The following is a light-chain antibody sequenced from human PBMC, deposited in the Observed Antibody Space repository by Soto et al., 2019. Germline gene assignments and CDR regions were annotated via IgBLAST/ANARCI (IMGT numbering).Light chain of an antibody. CDR3: SSYTSSSTLGV. V-gene: IGLV1-47*02. Sequence: QSVLTQPPSASGTPGQRVTISCSGSSSNIGRNYVYWYQQLPGTAPKLLVFDDNQRPSGVPDRFSDSKSGTSASLTISGLRSEDEADYYCSSYTSSSTLGVFGTGTKLTVL. J-gene: IGLJ1*01. CDR1: SSNIGRNY. CDR2: DDN.